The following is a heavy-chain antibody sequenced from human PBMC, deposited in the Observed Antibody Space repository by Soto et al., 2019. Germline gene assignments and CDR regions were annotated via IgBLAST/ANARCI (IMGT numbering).Heavy chain of an antibody. D-gene: IGHD4-17*01. V-gene: IGHV4-34*01. CDR3: ERPRTTVTTFYFDY. CDR1: GGSFSGYY. Sequence: SETLSLTCAVYGGSFSGYYWSWIRQPPGKGLEWIGEINHSGSTNYNPSLKSRVTISVDTSKNQFSLKLSSVTAADTAVYYCERPRTTVTTFYFDYWGQGTLVTVSS. J-gene: IGHJ4*02. CDR2: INHSGST.